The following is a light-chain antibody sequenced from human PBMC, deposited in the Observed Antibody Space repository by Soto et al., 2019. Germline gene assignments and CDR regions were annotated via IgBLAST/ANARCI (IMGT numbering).Light chain of an antibody. V-gene: IGKV3-11*01. CDR2: EVS. Sequence: EIVLTQSPATLSLSPGERATLSCRANQTVSSSLAWYQQKPGQAPRLLIYEVSNRATGIPARFSGSGSGADFTLTISSLEPGDFALYYCQQHINWPLTFGGGTKVDIK. CDR3: QQHINWPLT. J-gene: IGKJ4*01. CDR1: QTVSSS.